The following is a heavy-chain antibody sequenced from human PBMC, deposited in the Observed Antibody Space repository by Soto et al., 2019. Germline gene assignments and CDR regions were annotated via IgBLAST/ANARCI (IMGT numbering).Heavy chain of an antibody. V-gene: IGHV5-51*01. CDR2: IYPGDSDT. J-gene: IGHJ6*02. CDR3: ARHGIEVTSFGDYTYYYYYGMDV. Sequence: ESLKLSCKRSGYRFTSYWIVWVRQMPGKGLEWMGIIYPGDSDTRDSPSFQGQVTISADKSISTAYLQWSSLKAADTAMYYCARHGIEVTSFGDYTYYYYYGMDVWGQGTTVTVSS. CDR1: GYRFTSYW. D-gene: IGHD4-17*01.